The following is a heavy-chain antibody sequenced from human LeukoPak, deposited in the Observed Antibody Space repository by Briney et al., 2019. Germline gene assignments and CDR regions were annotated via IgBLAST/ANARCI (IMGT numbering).Heavy chain of an antibody. CDR2: IYYSGST. V-gene: IGHV4-31*03. Sequence: SQTLSLTCTVSGGSISSGGYYWSWIRQHPGKGLEWIGYIYYSGSTYYNPSLKSRVTISVDTSKNQFSLKLSSVTAADTAVYYCARDGRSRGYYYYYYGMDVWGQGTTVTASS. D-gene: IGHD3-10*01. CDR3: ARDGRSRGYYYYYYGMDV. CDR1: GGSISSGGYY. J-gene: IGHJ6*02.